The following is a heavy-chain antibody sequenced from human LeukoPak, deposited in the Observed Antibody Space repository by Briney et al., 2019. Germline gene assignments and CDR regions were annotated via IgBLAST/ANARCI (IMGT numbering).Heavy chain of an antibody. CDR3: ARSSGEMATIDYYYYMDV. V-gene: IGHV1-69*05. CDR1: GGTFSSYA. J-gene: IGHJ6*03. D-gene: IGHD5-24*01. Sequence: SVKVSCKASGGTFSSYAISWVRQAPGQGLEWMGGIIPIFGTANYAQKFQGRVTITTDESTSTAYMELSRLRPEDTAVYYCARSSGEMATIDYYYYMDVWGIGTTVTVSS. CDR2: IIPIFGTA.